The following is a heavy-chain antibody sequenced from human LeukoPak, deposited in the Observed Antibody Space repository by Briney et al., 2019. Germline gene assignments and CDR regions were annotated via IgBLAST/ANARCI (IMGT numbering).Heavy chain of an antibody. V-gene: IGHV3-21*01. CDR3: ARALLLPIVTALNEHAFDL. CDR1: GFTFSSYS. J-gene: IGHJ3*01. CDR2: ISGSSSYI. Sequence: GESLKISCAASGFTFSSYSMNWVRQAPGKGLEWVSCISGSSSYIYYADSVKGRFTISRHNAKNSLYLQMNSLRVEDTAVYYCARALLLPIVTALNEHAFDLWGQGAIVTVSS. D-gene: IGHD2-21*02.